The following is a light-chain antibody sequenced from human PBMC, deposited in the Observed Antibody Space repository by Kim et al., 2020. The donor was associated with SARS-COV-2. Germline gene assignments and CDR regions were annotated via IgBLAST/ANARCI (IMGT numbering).Light chain of an antibody. CDR1: SSVFGGYGVYTY. J-gene: IGLJ1*01. Sequence: QSALTQPPSASGSPGQSVTISCSGASSVFGGYGVYTYVSWYQQHPGNAPKLIIYEVTKRPAGVANRCSGSKSGNTAFLTVSGHQAEDGADYYGTTQAKSDYSVGSGTRVTL. CDR3: TTQAKSDYS. CDR2: EVT. V-gene: IGLV2-8*01.